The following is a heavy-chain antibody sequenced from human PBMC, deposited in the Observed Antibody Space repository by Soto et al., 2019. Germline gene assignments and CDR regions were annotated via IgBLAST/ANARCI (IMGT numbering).Heavy chain of an antibody. J-gene: IGHJ4*02. CDR3: AKGKTSGWYYFDS. CDR2: ISASGRDT. V-gene: IGHV3-23*01. CDR1: GFTFANYA. D-gene: IGHD6-19*01. Sequence: EVLLLESGGDLAQPGGSLRLSCAASGFTFANYAMSWVRQAPGKGLEWVSGISASGRDTYYADSVKDRFTISRDSSKNTLFLQMNSLRAEDTAMYYCAKGKTSGWYYFDSWGQGTLVTVSS.